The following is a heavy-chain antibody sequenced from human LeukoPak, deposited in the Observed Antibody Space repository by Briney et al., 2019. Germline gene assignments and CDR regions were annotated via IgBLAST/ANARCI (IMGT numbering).Heavy chain of an antibody. CDR1: GYTFTSYY. CDR2: INPSGGST. D-gene: IGHD3-22*01. J-gene: IGHJ2*01. CDR3: ARRYYDSSGYSWYFDL. Sequence: ALVKVSCKASGYTFTSYYMHWVRQAPGQGLEWMGIINPSGGSTSYAQKFQGRVTMTRDTSTSTVYMELSSLRSEDTAVYYCARRYYDSSGYSWYFDLWGRGTLVTVSS. V-gene: IGHV1-46*01.